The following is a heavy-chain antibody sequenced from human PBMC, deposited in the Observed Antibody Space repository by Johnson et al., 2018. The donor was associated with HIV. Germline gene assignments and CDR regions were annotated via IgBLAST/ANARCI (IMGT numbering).Heavy chain of an antibody. CDR3: AKGSYYYASGSYYNGKSFDI. V-gene: IGHV3-30*18. D-gene: IGHD3-10*01. CDR2: IWYDGSNK. Sequence: QVQLVESGGGVVQPGRSLRLSCAASGFTFSSYGMHWVRQAPGKGLEWVAVIWYDGSNKYYADSVKGRFTISRDNSKNTLYLQMNSLRAEDTAVYYCAKGSYYYASGSYYNGKSFDIWGQGTMVTVSS. CDR1: GFTFSSYG. J-gene: IGHJ3*02.